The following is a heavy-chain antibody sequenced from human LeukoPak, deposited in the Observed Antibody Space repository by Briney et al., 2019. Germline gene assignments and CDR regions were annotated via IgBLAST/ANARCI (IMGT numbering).Heavy chain of an antibody. Sequence: SVKVSCKASGGTFSSYAISWVRQAPGQGLEWMGRIIPSLGIANYAQKFQGRVTITADKSTSTAYMELSSLRSEDTDVYYCARDASGGSGSYYNEDYFDYWGQGTLVTVSS. V-gene: IGHV1-69*04. CDR2: IIPSLGIA. CDR3: ARDASGGSGSYYNEDYFDY. D-gene: IGHD3-10*01. J-gene: IGHJ4*02. CDR1: GGTFSSYA.